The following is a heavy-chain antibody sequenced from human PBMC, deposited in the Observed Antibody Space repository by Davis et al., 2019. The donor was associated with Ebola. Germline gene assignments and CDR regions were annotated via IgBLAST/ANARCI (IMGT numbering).Heavy chain of an antibody. CDR2: ISSDGSST. Sequence: GESLKISCAASGFTFSSYAMHWVRQAPGKGLVWVSRISSDGSSTSYADSVKGRFTISRDNAKNTLYLQMNSLRAEDTAVYYCARVGVWQWLGSCRYWGQGTLVTVSS. CDR3: ARVGVWQWLGSCRY. J-gene: IGHJ4*02. V-gene: IGHV3-74*01. D-gene: IGHD6-19*01. CDR1: GFTFSSYA.